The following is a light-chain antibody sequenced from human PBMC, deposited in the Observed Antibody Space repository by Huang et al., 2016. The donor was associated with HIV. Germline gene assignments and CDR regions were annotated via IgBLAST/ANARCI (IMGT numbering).Light chain of an antibody. CDR2: DTS. J-gene: IGKJ4*01. CDR1: QNVRSN. Sequence: EIVMTQSPATLSVSPGGGATLSCRASQNVRSNLAWYQQTPGQAPRLLIYDTSTRASGVPARFSGSGSGREFTHTVSGLQSEDFAVYDCQQYDNWPPGLTFGGGTKVEI. CDR3: QQYDNWPPGLT. V-gene: IGKV3D-15*01.